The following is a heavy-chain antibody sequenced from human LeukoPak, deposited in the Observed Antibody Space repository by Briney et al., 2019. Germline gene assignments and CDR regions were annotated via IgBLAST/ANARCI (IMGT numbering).Heavy chain of an antibody. V-gene: IGHV3-30*18. Sequence: PGRSLRLSCAASGFTFSSYGMHWVRQAPGKGLEWVAVISYDGSNKYYADSVKGRFTISRDNSKNTLYLQMNSLRAEDTAVYYCAKDSSSWYFFPSDYWGQGTLVTVSS. CDR3: AKDSSSWYFFPSDY. CDR1: GFTFSSYG. D-gene: IGHD6-13*01. CDR2: ISYDGSNK. J-gene: IGHJ4*02.